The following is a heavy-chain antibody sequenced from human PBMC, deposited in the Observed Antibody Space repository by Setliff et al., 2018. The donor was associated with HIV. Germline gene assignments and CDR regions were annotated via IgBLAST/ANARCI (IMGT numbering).Heavy chain of an antibody. D-gene: IGHD5-12*01. CDR2: ISDDGSDK. J-gene: IGHJ4*02. CDR1: GFNFNNHA. CDR3: ATDIVATLDY. Sequence: PGGSLRLSCAASGFNFNNHAMHWVRQAPGKGPECVAVISDDGSDKYAAVSLRGRFTISRDNSKNTLYLQMNSLRAEDTAVYYCATDIVATLDYWGQGTLVTVSS. V-gene: IGHV3-30*04.